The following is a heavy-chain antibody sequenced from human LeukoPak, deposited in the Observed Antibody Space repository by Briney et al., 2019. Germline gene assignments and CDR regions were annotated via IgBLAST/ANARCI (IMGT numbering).Heavy chain of an antibody. D-gene: IGHD3-22*01. CDR1: GFTFSSYD. CDR3: AKRDSSGSYYFDY. J-gene: IGHJ4*02. CDR2: INSYGAYT. V-gene: IGHV3-23*01. Sequence: GGSLRLSCAASGFTFSSYDMSWVRQAPGKGLEGVSTINSYGAYTYYADSVRGRFTISRDNSKNTLYLQMNSLRAEDTAVFYCAKRDSSGSYYFDYLGQGTLVTVSS.